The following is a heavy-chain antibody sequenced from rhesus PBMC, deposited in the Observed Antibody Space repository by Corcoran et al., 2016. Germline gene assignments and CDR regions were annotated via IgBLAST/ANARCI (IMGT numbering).Heavy chain of an antibody. V-gene: IGHV4-173*01. Sequence: QLRLQESGPGLVKPSETLSLTCAVSGGSISSNYWSWLRQHPGKGLEWIGRISGSGGSTDYNPSLKSRVTISPDTSKNQFSRKLSSVTAADTAVYYCARDLTIVVVFEGFDYWGQGVLVTVSS. J-gene: IGHJ4*01. D-gene: IGHD3-16*01. CDR3: ARDLTIVVVFEGFDY. CDR1: GGSISSNY. CDR2: ISGSGGST.